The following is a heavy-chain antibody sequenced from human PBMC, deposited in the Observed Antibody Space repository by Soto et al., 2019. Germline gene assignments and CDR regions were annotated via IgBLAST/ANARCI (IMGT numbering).Heavy chain of an antibody. J-gene: IGHJ6*02. CDR2: IIPRSATA. D-gene: IGHD5-12*01. Sequence: SVKGSFKASGDTFSTYTITWMRPAPGQGLEWIGGIIPRSATAKDAQKVQGRVTITADESTSTVYMELRTLRPEDTPVYYGAREFLVTVTNTVTSDYQYYPMHVWGQG. CDR3: AREFLVTVTNTVTSDYQYYPMHV. V-gene: IGHV1-69*13. CDR1: GDTFSTYT.